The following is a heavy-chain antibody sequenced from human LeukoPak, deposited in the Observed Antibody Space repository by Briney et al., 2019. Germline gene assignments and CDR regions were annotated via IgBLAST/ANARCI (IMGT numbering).Heavy chain of an antibody. J-gene: IGHJ5*02. CDR3: ARDLGEYSSSSTLPDNWFDP. Sequence: SVKVSCKASGGTFSSYAISWVRQAPGQGLEWMGGIIPIFGTASYAQKFQGRVTITTDESTSTAYMELSSLRSGDTAVYYCARDLGEYSSSSTLPDNWFDPWGQGTLVTVSS. V-gene: IGHV1-69*05. CDR1: GGTFSSYA. CDR2: IIPIFGTA. D-gene: IGHD6-6*01.